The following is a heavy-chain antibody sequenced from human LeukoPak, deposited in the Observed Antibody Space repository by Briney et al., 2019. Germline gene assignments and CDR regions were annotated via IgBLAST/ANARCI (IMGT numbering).Heavy chain of an antibody. J-gene: IGHJ4*02. Sequence: SETLSLTCTVSGVSISSFYWSWIRQPPGKGLEWIGYIYDSGSTDYNHSLKSRVTMSMDTSANQFSLRLTSVTAADTAIYYCARRYSGSSFTYWGRGTLVTVSS. CDR2: IYDSGST. CDR3: ARRYSGSSFTY. CDR1: GVSISSFY. V-gene: IGHV4-59*08. D-gene: IGHD1-26*01.